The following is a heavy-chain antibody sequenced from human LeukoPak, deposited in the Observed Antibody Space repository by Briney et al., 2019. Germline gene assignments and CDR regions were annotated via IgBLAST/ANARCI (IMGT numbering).Heavy chain of an antibody. J-gene: IGHJ4*02. CDR2: IDYNGNT. CDR3: ARLAKCDGNCYSFDL. D-gene: IGHD2-21*02. V-gene: IGHV4-59*11. Sequence: PSETLSLTCDVSGDSISIHPWSWIRQPPGKGLDYIGFIDYNGNTNYNPSLKSRVTISLDIFKNQFSLNLNSVSAADTAVYYCARLAKCDGNCYSFDLWGQGMLVTVSS. CDR1: GDSISIHP.